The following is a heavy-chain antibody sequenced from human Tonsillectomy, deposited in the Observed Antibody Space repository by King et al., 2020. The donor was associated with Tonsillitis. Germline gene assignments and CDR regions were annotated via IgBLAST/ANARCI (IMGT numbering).Heavy chain of an antibody. V-gene: IGHV4-59*01. J-gene: IGHJ5*02. D-gene: IGHD5-24*01. CDR1: GDSISSDY. CDR3: ARESETMAAWGSWFDP. Sequence: VQLQESGPGLVKPSETLSLTCTVSGDSISSDYWSWIRQPPGKGLEWIGYLSYSGITNYNPSLKSRVTISVDTSKNQFSLRLTSVTAADTAMHYCARESETMAAWGSWFDPWGQGTLVTVSS. CDR2: LSYSGIT.